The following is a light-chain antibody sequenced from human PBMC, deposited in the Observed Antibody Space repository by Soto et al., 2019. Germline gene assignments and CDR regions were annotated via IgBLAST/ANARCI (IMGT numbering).Light chain of an antibody. J-gene: IGKJ1*01. Sequence: DIQMTQSPSSVSASVGDRVTITCRASQGLSTSLAWYQQKPGKAPKLLIYGVSTLQSGVPSRFSGSGSGTDFTLTTSRLQPEDFATYYCQQTITFPWTFGQGTKV. V-gene: IGKV1-12*01. CDR1: QGLSTS. CDR2: GVS. CDR3: QQTITFPWT.